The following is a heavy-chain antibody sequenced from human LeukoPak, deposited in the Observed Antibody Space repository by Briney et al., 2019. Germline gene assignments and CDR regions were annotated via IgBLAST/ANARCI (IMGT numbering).Heavy chain of an antibody. CDR1: GYTFTSYG. V-gene: IGHV1-18*01. D-gene: IGHD5-18*01. Sequence: ASVKVSCKASGYTFTSYGISWVRQAPGQGLEWMGWISAYNGNTNYAQKLQGRVTMTTDTSTSTAYMELRSLRSDDTAVYYSARDGYVYSYGRDGFDYWGQGTLVTVSS. CDR3: ARDGYVYSYGRDGFDY. CDR2: ISAYNGNT. J-gene: IGHJ4*02.